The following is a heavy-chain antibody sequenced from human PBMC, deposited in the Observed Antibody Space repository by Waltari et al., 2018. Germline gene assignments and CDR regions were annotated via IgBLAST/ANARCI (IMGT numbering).Heavy chain of an antibody. Sequence: QVQLVESGGGVVQPGRSLRLSCAASGFTFSSYGMHWVRQAPGKGLEGVAVISYDGSNKYYADSVKGRFTISRDNSKNTLYLQMNSLRAEDTAVYYCAKLRNYDILTGYYDYWGQGTLVTVAS. CDR1: GFTFSSYG. CDR2: ISYDGSNK. J-gene: IGHJ4*02. V-gene: IGHV3-30*18. CDR3: AKLRNYDILTGYYDY. D-gene: IGHD3-9*01.